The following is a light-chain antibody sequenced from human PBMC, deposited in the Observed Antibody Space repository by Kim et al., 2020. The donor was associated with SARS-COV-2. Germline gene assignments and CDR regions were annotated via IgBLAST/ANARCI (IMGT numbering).Light chain of an antibody. CDR2: QDS. Sequence: SYELTQPPSVSVSPGQTASITCSGEKLGDKFASWYQQKPGQSPVLVIYQDSKRPSGIPERFSGSNSGNTATLTISGTQAMDEADYYCQAWDSSTAVFGGGTQLTVL. CDR1: KLGDKF. V-gene: IGLV3-1*01. CDR3: QAWDSSTAV. J-gene: IGLJ2*01.